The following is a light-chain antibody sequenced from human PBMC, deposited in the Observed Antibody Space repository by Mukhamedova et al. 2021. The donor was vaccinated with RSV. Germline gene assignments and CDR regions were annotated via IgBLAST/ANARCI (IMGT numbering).Light chain of an antibody. J-gene: IGKJ1*01. Sequence: WYQRRVHGKGPNLLIYAASTLQSGVPSRFTGSGSGTHFTLTISSLQPEDVGTYYWQKYNSAPLTCGQGTKVEIK. CDR2: AAS. CDR3: QKYNSAPLT. V-gene: IGKV1-27*01.